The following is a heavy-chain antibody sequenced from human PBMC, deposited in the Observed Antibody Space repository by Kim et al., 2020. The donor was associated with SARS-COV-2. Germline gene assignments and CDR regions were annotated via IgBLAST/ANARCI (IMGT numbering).Heavy chain of an antibody. CDR2: VSGTGYNT. CDR1: GFIFSDYA. CDR3: AKRISEVIMDYFEN. D-gene: IGHD3-3*01. V-gene: IGHV3-23*01. Sequence: GGSLRLSCAASGFIFSDYAMYWVRQAPGKGLEWVSAVSGTGYNTSYADSVKGRFTISRDNSKNTVSLQMNSLRAEDTATYYCAKRISEVIMDYFENWGQGALVTVSS. J-gene: IGHJ4*02.